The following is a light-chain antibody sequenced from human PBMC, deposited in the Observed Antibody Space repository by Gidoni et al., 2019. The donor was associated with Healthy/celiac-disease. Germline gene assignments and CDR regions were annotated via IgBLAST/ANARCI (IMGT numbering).Light chain of an antibody. V-gene: IGKV1-8*01. CDR1: QGISSY. CDR3: QQYYSYPLT. Sequence: AIRLTQSPSSFSASTGDRVTITCRASQGISSYLAWYQQKPGKAPKLLIYAASTLQSGVPSRFSGSGSGTDFTLTISWLQSEDFATYYCQQYYSYPLTFGGGTKVDIK. CDR2: AAS. J-gene: IGKJ4*01.